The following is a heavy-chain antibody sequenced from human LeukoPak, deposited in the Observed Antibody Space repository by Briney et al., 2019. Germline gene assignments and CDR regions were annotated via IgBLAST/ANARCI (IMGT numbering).Heavy chain of an antibody. CDR1: GFPVSNNY. J-gene: IGHJ4*02. V-gene: IGHV3-53*01. Sequence: GGSLRLTCAASGFPVSNNYMSWVRQAPGKGLEWVSVIHSGGATYYADSVKGRFTISRDSSKNTLYLQMNNLRAEDTAVYYCARGRGYGAYDWNDYGGQGTLVTVSS. D-gene: IGHD5-12*01. CDR2: IHSGGAT. CDR3: ARGRGYGAYDWNDY.